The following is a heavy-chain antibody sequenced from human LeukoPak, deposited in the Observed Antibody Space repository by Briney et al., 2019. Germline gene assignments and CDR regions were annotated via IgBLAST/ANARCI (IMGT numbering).Heavy chain of an antibody. Sequence: GGSLRLSCPASGFTFSSNYLSWVRQAPGKGLEWVSVIYSGGSTYYADSVKGRFTISRDNSKKTLYLQMNSLRAEDTAVYYCAGDSGTNEYFDYWGQGTLVTVSS. CDR2: IYSGGST. J-gene: IGHJ4*02. D-gene: IGHD1-26*01. CDR3: AGDSGTNEYFDY. CDR1: GFTFSSNY. V-gene: IGHV3-53*01.